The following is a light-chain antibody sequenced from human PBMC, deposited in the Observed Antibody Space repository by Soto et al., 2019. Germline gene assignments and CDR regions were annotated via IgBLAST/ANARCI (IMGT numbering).Light chain of an antibody. CDR2: DVS. CDR3: SSYTSRSTRYV. J-gene: IGLJ1*01. CDR1: SSEVGGYNY. V-gene: IGLV2-14*01. Sequence: LTQPASVSGSPGQSITISCTGTSSEVGGYNYVSWYQQHPGKAPNLMIYDVSNRPSGVSNRFSGSKSGNTASLTISVFQAEDEADYYCSSYTSRSTRYVFGTGTKVTVL.